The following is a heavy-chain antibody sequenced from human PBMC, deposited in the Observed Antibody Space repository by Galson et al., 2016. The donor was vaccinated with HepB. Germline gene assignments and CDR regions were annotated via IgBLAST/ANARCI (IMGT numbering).Heavy chain of an antibody. J-gene: IGHJ4*02. V-gene: IGHV3-23*01. CDR1: GLTFSSYA. CDR2: ITDNGGHT. Sequence: SLRLSCAASGLTFSSYAMTWVRQAPGKGLEWVSTITDNGGHTYYADSVKGRFTISRDNSKNPLYLKMNSLRAEDTALYYCASHAASGSYSDFFPHWGQGTLVTVSS. D-gene: IGHD3-10*01. CDR3: ASHAASGSYSDFFPH.